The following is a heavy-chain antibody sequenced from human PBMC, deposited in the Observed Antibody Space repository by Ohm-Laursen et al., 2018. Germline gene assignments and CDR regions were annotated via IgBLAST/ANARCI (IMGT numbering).Heavy chain of an antibody. J-gene: IGHJ6*02. CDR3: ARDHTRIYYYYGMDV. V-gene: IGHV1-18*01. CDR2: ISAYNGNT. CDR1: GYTFTSYG. Sequence: GASVKVSCKASGYTFTSYGISWVRQAPGQGLEWMGWISAYNGNTNYAQKLQGRVTMTTDTSTSTAYMELRSLRSDDTAVYYCARDHTRIYYYYGMDVWGQGTTVTVSS. D-gene: IGHD2-15*01.